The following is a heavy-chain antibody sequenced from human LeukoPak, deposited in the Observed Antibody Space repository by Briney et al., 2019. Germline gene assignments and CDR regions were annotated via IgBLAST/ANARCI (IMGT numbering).Heavy chain of an antibody. CDR1: GFTFSSYA. CDR3: AKDRHGDYVTYYMDV. D-gene: IGHD4-17*01. V-gene: IGHV3-23*01. CDR2: ICGSGGST. J-gene: IGHJ6*03. Sequence: PGGSLSLSCAASGFTFSSYAMSWVCQAPGQGLEWVSAICGSGGSTYYADSVTGRFTISRDNSKNTLCLQMNSLRVEDTAVYYCAKDRHGDYVTYYMDVWGKGTTVTVSS.